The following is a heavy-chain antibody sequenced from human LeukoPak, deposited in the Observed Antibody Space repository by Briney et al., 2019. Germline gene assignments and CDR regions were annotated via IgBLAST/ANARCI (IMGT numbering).Heavy chain of an antibody. J-gene: IGHJ4*02. CDR1: GFTFSSYA. CDR2: INHSGST. D-gene: IGHD2-15*01. CDR3: ARTRLLYPVDY. Sequence: GSLRLSCAASGFTFSSYAMSWVRQPPGKGLEWIGEINHSGSTNYNPSLKSRVTISVDTSKNQFSLKLSSVTAADTAVYYCARTRLLYPVDYWGQGTLVTVSS. V-gene: IGHV4-34*01.